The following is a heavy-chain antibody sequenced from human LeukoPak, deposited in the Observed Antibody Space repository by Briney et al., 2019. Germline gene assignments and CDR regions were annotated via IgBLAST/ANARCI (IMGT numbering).Heavy chain of an antibody. Sequence: GGSLRLSCVGSGFTVSTNYMSWARQAPGKGLEWVSVIDGGGNTYYTDAVKGRFTISRDTSKNTLYLELNSLRAEDTAVYYCARDTVSQSSGYFKFWGQGTLVTVSS. CDR2: IDGGGNT. V-gene: IGHV3-66*01. J-gene: IGHJ4*02. CDR1: GFTVSTNY. D-gene: IGHD3-22*01. CDR3: ARDTVSQSSGYFKF.